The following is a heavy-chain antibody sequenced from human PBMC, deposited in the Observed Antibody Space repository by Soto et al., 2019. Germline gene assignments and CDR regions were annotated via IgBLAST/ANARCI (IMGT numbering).Heavy chain of an antibody. CDR3: ARDLWRIKYYFDY. Sequence: VQLVQSGAEVKKPGASVKFSCKASGYTFTSYAMHWVRQAPGQRLEWMGWINAGNGNTKYSQKFQGRVTITRDTSASTAYMELSSLRSEDTAVYYCARDLWRIKYYFDYWGQGTLVTVCS. CDR1: GYTFTSYA. D-gene: IGHD2-21*01. V-gene: IGHV1-3*01. J-gene: IGHJ4*02. CDR2: INAGNGNT.